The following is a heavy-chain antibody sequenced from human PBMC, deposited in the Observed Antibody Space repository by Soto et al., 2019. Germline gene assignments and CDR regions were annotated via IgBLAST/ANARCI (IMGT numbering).Heavy chain of an antibody. CDR1: GYTFTSYD. J-gene: IGHJ6*03. CDR3: ARGPRYFYCSGGSCYSENPYYYYYMDV. V-gene: IGHV1-8*01. CDR2: MNPNSGNT. Sequence: ASVKVSCKASGYTFTSYDINWVRQATGQGLEWMGWMNPNSGNTGYAQKFQGRVTMTRNTSISTAYMELSSLRSEDTAVYYCARGPRYFYCSGGSCYSENPYYYYYMDVWGKGTTVTVSS. D-gene: IGHD2-15*01.